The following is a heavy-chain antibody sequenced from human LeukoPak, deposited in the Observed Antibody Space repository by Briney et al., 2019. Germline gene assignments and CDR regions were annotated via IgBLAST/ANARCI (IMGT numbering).Heavy chain of an antibody. Sequence: SETLSLTCTVSGGSIGSTSYYWGWIRQSPGKGLEWIGSIYYSGSTYYNPSLKSRVTISVDMSKNQFSLKLGSVTAADTAVYYCAGRRGGWYYFDYWGQGTLVTVSS. CDR3: AGRRGGWYYFDY. D-gene: IGHD6-19*01. CDR1: GGSIGSTSYY. V-gene: IGHV4-39*07. J-gene: IGHJ4*02. CDR2: IYYSGST.